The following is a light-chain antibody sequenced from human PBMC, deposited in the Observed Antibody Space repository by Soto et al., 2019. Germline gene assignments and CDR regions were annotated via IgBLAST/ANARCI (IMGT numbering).Light chain of an antibody. CDR1: SSDVGAFNY. J-gene: IGLJ1*01. CDR2: EVG. CDR3: CSYASGSIYV. Sequence: QSVLTQPASVSGSPGQSITISCTGTSSDVGAFNYVSWYLQYPGKAPKLMIYEVGNRPSGVSNRFSGSKSGNTASLTISGLQAQDEAYYYCCSYASGSIYVFGTATKLTVL. V-gene: IGLV2-14*01.